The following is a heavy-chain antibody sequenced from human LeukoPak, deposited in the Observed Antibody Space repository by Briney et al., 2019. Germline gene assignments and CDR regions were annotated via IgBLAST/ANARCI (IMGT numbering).Heavy chain of an antibody. CDR3: AREDYDSSGYYFIDY. J-gene: IGHJ4*02. Sequence: ASVKVSCKASGYTFTSYAIHWVRQAPGQRLEWMGWINAGNGQTKYSQKFQRRVTITRDTSASTAYMELSSLRSEDTAVYYCAREDYDSSGYYFIDYWGQGTLVTVSS. CDR2: INAGNGQT. CDR1: GYTFTSYA. D-gene: IGHD3-22*01. V-gene: IGHV1-3*01.